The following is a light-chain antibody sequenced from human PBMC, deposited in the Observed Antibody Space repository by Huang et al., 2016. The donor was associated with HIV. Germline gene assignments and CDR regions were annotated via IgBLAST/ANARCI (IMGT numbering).Light chain of an antibody. J-gene: IGKJ1*01. CDR1: QGISNY. CDR2: GAS. Sequence: DIQMTQSPSSLSASVGDRVTITCRASQGISNYLAWYQQKPGKAPKLRLYGASRLESGVPSRFSGNRSGTDFTLTISTLQPEDFATYYCQQYYSTPPWTFGQGTKVEI. V-gene: IGKV1-NL1*01. CDR3: QQYYSTPPWT.